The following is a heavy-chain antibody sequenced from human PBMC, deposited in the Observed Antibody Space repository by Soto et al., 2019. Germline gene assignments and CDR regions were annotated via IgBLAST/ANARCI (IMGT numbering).Heavy chain of an antibody. CDR1: TFKTNG. CDR3: AKDAYYASSCYWPDPDY. J-gene: IGHJ4*02. Sequence: TFKTNGVCRVRHEPGKGLEWVAVISYDGSNKYYADSVKGRFTSSRDNSKNTLYLQMNSLRAEDTAVYYCAKDAYYASSCYWPDPDYLGQGT. CDR2: ISYDGSNK. V-gene: IGHV3-30*18. D-gene: IGHD3-22*01.